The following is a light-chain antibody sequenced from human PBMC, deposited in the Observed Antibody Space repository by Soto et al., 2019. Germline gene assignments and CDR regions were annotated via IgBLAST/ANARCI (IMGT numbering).Light chain of an antibody. J-gene: IGKJ5*01. CDR1: QILLYNNTYNY. Sequence: EMVITQSPLTLPFTPGEPASISCIGSQILLYNNTYNYLDWYVQKPGQSPQLLIYFGSNRAPGVPDRFSGSGSGTDFTLKINRVEAEDVGTYYCMQALQSLTFGQGTRLEIK. CDR2: FGS. V-gene: IGKV2-28*01. CDR3: MQALQSLT.